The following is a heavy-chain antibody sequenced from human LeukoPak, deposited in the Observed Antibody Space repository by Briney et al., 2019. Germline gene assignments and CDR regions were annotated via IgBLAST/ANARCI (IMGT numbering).Heavy chain of an antibody. D-gene: IGHD3-3*01. Sequence: PSETLSLTCAVYGGSFSGYYWSWIRQPPGKGLEWIGEINHSGSTNYNPSLKSRVTISVDTSKNQFSLKLSSVTAADTAVYYCARQKRLRITIFGVVTTVAFDIWGQGTMVTVSS. V-gene: IGHV4-34*01. CDR1: GGSFSGYY. J-gene: IGHJ3*02. CDR2: INHSGST. CDR3: ARQKRLRITIFGVVTTVAFDI.